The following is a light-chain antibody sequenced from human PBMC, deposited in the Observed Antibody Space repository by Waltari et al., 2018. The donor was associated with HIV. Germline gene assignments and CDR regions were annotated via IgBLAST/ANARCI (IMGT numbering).Light chain of an antibody. Sequence: QSVLTQPPSVSAAPGQKVTISCSGSSSNIGSNYVSWYQQFPGTAPKLLIYDNDQRPSGIPDRFSGSKSGTSASLAIAVLRAEDEADYYCQSYDTSLSAYVFGTGTKVTVL. CDR2: DND. CDR3: QSYDTSLSAYV. J-gene: IGLJ1*01. CDR1: SSNIGSNY. V-gene: IGLV1-51*01.